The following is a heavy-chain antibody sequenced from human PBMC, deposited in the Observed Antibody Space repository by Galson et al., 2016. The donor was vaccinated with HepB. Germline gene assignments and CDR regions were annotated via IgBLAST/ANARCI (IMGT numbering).Heavy chain of an antibody. D-gene: IGHD2-21*01. J-gene: IGHJ5*01. V-gene: IGHV4-59*12. CDR1: GGSISSFF. Sequence: SETLSLTCNVSGGSISSFFWSWVRQPPGKGLEWIGYIYKTGNTNYSPSLKRRVTVSVDTSKNQFSLELRSMTAADTAVYDCSRASIFPGVRMIFDSWGQGILVTVSS. CDR3: SRASIFPGVRMIFDS. CDR2: IYKTGNT.